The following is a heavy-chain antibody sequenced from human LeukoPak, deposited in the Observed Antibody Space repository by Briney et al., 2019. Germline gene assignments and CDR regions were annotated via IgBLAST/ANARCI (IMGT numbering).Heavy chain of an antibody. CDR1: GGSFSGYY. D-gene: IGHD6-13*01. V-gene: IGHV4-34*01. CDR2: INHSGST. CDR3: ARAGGPSSWYRDYGMDV. J-gene: IGHJ6*02. Sequence: SETLSLTCAVYGGSFSGYYWSWIRQPPGKGLEWIGEINHSGSTNYNPSLKNRVTISVDTSKNQFSLKLSSVTAADTAVYYCARAGGPSSWYRDYGMDVWGQGTTVTVSS.